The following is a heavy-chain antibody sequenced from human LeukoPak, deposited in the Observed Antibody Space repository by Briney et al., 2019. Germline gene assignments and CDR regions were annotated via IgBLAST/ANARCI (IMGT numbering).Heavy chain of an antibody. CDR3: ARGPLVLRYSGSYRGFDY. V-gene: IGHV4-61*02. Sequence: SETLSLTCTVSGGSISSGSYYWSWIRQPAGKGLEWIGRIYNSGSTNYNPSLNSRVTISVDTSKNQFSLKLSSVTAADTAVYYCARGPLVLRYSGSYRGFDYWGQGTLVTVSS. CDR2: IYNSGST. CDR1: GGSISSGSYY. D-gene: IGHD1-26*01. J-gene: IGHJ4*02.